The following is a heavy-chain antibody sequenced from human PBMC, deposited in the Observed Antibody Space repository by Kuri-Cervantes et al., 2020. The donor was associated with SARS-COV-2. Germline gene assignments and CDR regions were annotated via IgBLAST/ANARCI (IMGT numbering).Heavy chain of an antibody. CDR3: TSSYYDRAFDI. CDR1: GYSSSVGYY. J-gene: IGHJ3*02. D-gene: IGHD3-22*01. V-gene: IGHV3-15*01. Sequence: ETLSLTCAVSGYSSSVGYYWAWIRQSPGKGLEWVGRIKSKTDGGTTDYAAPVKGRFTISRDDSKNTLYLQMNSLKTEDTAVYYCTSSYYDRAFDIWGQGTMVTVSS. CDR2: IKSKTDGGTT.